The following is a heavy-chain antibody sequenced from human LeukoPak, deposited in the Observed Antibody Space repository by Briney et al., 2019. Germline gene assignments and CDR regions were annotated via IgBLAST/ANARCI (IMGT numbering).Heavy chain of an antibody. CDR2: ISGSGGST. D-gene: IGHD2-21*01. CDR3: ARDQGVVFGYFDY. Sequence: GGSLRLSCAASGFTFSSYAMSWVRQAPGKGLEWVSAISGSGGSTYYADSVKGRFTISRDNSKNTLYLQMNSLRAGDTAVYYCARDQGVVFGYFDYWGQGALVTVSS. J-gene: IGHJ4*02. CDR1: GFTFSSYA. V-gene: IGHV3-23*01.